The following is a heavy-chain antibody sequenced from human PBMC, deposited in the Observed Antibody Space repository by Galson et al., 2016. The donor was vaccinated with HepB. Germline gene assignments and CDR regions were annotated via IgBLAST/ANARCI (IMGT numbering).Heavy chain of an antibody. Sequence: SLRLSCAASGFTFSGYWMTWVRQAPGKGLEWVSTISGSGATTYVADSVTGRFTMSRDNSKNTLYLQMNSLRVEDTAIYYFSKGGPWLLRGPGWFDPWGQGTLVSVSS. CDR2: ISGSGATT. CDR1: GFTFSGYW. V-gene: IGHV3-23*01. J-gene: IGHJ5*02. CDR3: SKGGPWLLRGPGWFDP. D-gene: IGHD6-19*01.